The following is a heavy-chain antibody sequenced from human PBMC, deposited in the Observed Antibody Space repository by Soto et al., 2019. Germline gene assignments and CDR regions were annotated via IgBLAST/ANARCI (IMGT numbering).Heavy chain of an antibody. CDR3: ARDDCTSGRCYLGFL. CDR2: IWSDGSNK. Sequence: QVQLVESGGDVVQPGRSLRLSCAASGFTFNDFGMHWVRQAPGKGLEWVAGIWSDGSNKNYVDSVKGRFTISRDNSKNTLYLQMNSLRVEDTAVYYCARDDCTSGRCYLGFLWGQGALVAVSS. D-gene: IGHD2-8*01. CDR1: GFTFNDFG. J-gene: IGHJ1*01. V-gene: IGHV3-33*01.